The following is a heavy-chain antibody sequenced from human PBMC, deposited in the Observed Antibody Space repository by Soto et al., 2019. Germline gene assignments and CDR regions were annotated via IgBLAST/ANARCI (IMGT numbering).Heavy chain of an antibody. CDR2: IIPIFGTA. V-gene: IGHV1-69*13. CDR3: AAERRSYGNYYYYYSGMDV. J-gene: IGHJ6*02. D-gene: IGHD5-18*01. CDR1: GGRFSSNS. Sequence: GASVKVSCKDSGGRFSSNSRSWVRQAPGQGLEWMGGIIPIFGTANYAQKFQGRVTITADESTSTAYMELSSLRSEDTAVYYCAAERRSYGNYYYYYSGMDVWGQGTTVTVSS.